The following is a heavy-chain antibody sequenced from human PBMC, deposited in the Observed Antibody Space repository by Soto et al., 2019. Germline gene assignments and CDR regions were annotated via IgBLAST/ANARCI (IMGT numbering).Heavy chain of an antibody. V-gene: IGHV4-30-2*01. J-gene: IGHJ5*02. CDR1: GGSISSGGYS. CDR2: IYHSGST. CDR3: ARVPDR. D-gene: IGHD2-2*01. Sequence: SETLSLTCAVSGGSISSGGYSWSWIRQPPGKGLEWIGYIYHSGSTYYNPSLKSRVTISVDRSKNQFSLKLSSVTAADTAVYYFARVPDRWGQGTLVTVSS.